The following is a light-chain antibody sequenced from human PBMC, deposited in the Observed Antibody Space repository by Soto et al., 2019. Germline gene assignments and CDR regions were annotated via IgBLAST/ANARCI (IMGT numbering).Light chain of an antibody. CDR1: RSDIGAGFH. CDR2: ANS. Sequence: QSVLTQPPSVSGPPGQRVTISCTGSRSDIGAGFHVHWYQQLPGTAPKLLIYANSNRPSGVPDRFSGSKSGTSASLAITGRQADDDADYYCHSYDSSLSDAVFGGGTKLTVL. V-gene: IGLV1-40*01. CDR3: HSYDSSLSDAV. J-gene: IGLJ2*01.